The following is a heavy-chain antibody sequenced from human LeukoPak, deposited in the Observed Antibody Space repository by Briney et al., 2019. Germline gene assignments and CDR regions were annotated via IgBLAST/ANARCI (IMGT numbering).Heavy chain of an antibody. CDR1: GGSISSYY. V-gene: IGHV4-4*07. CDR2: IYTSGST. J-gene: IGHJ3*02. Sequence: SETLSLTCTVSGGSISSYYWSWIRQPAGKGLEWIGRIYTSGSTNHNPSLKSRVTMSVDTSKNQFSLKLSSVTAADTAVYYCARWYYDSSGHRRDVFDIWGQGTMVTVSS. D-gene: IGHD3-22*01. CDR3: ARWYYDSSGHRRDVFDI.